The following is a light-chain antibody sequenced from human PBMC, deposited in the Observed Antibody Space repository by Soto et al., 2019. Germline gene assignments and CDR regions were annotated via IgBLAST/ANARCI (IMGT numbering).Light chain of an antibody. Sequence: IQLTQSPSSLSTTVGDRVTITCRASQDISRSLAWYQQKPGKAPNLLISPASNLRSGVPSRFSGSGSGTDFTLTINGLQPEDFATYWCQQLYGYPLTFGGGTKVDIK. V-gene: IGKV1-9*01. CDR3: QQLYGYPLT. J-gene: IGKJ4*01. CDR1: QDISRS. CDR2: PAS.